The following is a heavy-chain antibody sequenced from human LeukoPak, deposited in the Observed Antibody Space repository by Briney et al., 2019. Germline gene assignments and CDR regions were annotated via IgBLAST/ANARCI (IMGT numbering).Heavy chain of an antibody. V-gene: IGHV4-34*01. CDR3: ASIGVDTAIENYFDY. CDR1: GGSFSGYY. CDR2: INHSGST. Sequence: PSETLSLTCAVYGGSFSGYYWSWIRQPPGKGLEWIGEINHSGSTNYNPSLKSRVTISVDTSKNQFSLKLSSVTAADTAVYYCASIGVDTAIENYFDYWGQGTLVTVSS. D-gene: IGHD5-18*01. J-gene: IGHJ4*02.